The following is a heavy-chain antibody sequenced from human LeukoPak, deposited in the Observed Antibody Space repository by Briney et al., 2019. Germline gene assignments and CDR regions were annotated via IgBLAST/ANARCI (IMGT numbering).Heavy chain of an antibody. CDR3: ARDRPPGYYTRYYYYGMDV. D-gene: IGHD3-22*01. CDR2: IYYSEST. Sequence: SHTLSLTCTVSGGSISSGGYYWSWIRQPPGKGLEWVGHIYYSESTYYNPSLKSRVTISVDTSKNQFSLKLSSVTAADTAVYYCARDRPPGYYTRYYYYGMDVWGQGTTVTVSS. J-gene: IGHJ6*02. V-gene: IGHV4-31*03. CDR1: GGSISSGGYY.